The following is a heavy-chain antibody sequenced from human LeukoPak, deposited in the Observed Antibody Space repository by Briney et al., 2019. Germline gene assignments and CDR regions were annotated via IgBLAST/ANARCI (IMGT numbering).Heavy chain of an antibody. V-gene: IGHV3-74*01. D-gene: IGHD1-26*01. CDR2: IDTDGSFT. J-gene: IGHJ4*02. CDR3: IRGTVGAPGNDY. Sequence: PGRSQRLSCAAAGFTFSSYWMHWVRQAPGKGLVWVSRIDTDGSFTSYADSVRGRFTISRDNAKNTLYLQMSSLRAEDTAVYYCIRGTVGAPGNDYWGQGTLVTVSS. CDR1: GFTFSSYW.